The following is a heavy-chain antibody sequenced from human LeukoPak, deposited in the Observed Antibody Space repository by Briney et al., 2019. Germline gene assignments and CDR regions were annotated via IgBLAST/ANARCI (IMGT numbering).Heavy chain of an antibody. D-gene: IGHD1-14*01. CDR2: ISGSGGST. CDR1: GFTFSSYG. J-gene: IGHJ4*02. V-gene: IGHV3-23*01. CDR3: AKLNLAETNY. Sequence: GGSLRLSCAASGFTFSSYGMSWVRQAPGKGLEWVSAISGSGGSTYYADSVKGRFTISRDNSKNTLYLQMNSLRVEDTAVYYCAKLNLAETNYWGQGTLVTVSS.